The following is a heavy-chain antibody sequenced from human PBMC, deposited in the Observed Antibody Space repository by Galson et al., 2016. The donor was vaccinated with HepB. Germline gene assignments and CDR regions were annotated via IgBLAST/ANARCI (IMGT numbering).Heavy chain of an antibody. CDR1: GFSFDDYT. V-gene: IGHV3-43*01. D-gene: IGHD5-24*01. Sequence: SLRLSCAAAGFSFDDYTMHWVRQAPGKGLEWVSLISWDGSTTYYADSVKGRFTISRDNSKKSLYLQMNSLKTEDTALYYCAKDNVEMATITSDAFEIWGQGTMVSVSS. CDR2: ISWDGSTT. CDR3: AKDNVEMATITSDAFEI. J-gene: IGHJ3*02.